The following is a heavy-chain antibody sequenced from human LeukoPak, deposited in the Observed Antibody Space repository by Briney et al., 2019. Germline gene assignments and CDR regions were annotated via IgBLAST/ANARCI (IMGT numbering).Heavy chain of an antibody. D-gene: IGHD6-13*01. J-gene: IGHJ4*02. Sequence: GGSLRLSCAASGFTFSSYSMNWVRQAPGKGLEWVSSISSSSSYIYYADSVKGRCTISRDNAKNSLYLQMNSLRAEDTAVYYCARLKGYSSSWYEDYWGQGTLVTVSS. V-gene: IGHV3-21*01. CDR3: ARLKGYSSSWYEDY. CDR2: ISSSSSYI. CDR1: GFTFSSYS.